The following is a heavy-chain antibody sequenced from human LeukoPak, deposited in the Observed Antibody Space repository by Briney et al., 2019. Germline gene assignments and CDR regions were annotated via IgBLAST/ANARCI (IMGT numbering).Heavy chain of an antibody. Sequence: SETLSLTCTVSGGSISSYYWSWIRQPPGKGLEWIGYIYYSGSTHYNPSLQSRVTISLDTSKNQFSLKLSSVTAADTAVYYCARLRYCSGGGCYWGAFDVWGQGTMVTVSS. CDR1: GGSISSYY. CDR3: ARLRYCSGGGCYWGAFDV. V-gene: IGHV4-59*08. D-gene: IGHD2-15*01. J-gene: IGHJ3*01. CDR2: IYYSGST.